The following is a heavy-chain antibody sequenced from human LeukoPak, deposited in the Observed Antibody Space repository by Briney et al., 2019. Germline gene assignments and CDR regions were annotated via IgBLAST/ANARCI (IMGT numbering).Heavy chain of an antibody. D-gene: IGHD6-13*01. V-gene: IGHV4-59*01. CDR3: ARGPHKYSSSAEYYFDY. J-gene: IGHJ4*02. CDR1: GGSISSYY. CDR2: IYYSGST. Sequence: SETLSLTCTVSGGSISSYYWSWLRQPPGKGLEWIGYIYYSGSTNYNPSLKSRVTISVDTSKNRFSLKLSSVTAADTAVYYCARGPHKYSSSAEYYFDYWGQGTLVTVSS.